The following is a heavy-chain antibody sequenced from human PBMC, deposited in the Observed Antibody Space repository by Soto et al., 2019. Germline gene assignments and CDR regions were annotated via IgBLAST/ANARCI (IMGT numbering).Heavy chain of an antibody. V-gene: IGHV6-1*01. Sequence: PSQTLSLTCAISGDSVSSNSAAWNWIRQSPSRGLEWLGRTYYRSKWYNDYAVSVKSRITINPDTSKNQFSLQLNSVTPEDTAVYYCAREGAVCNWNYYYMDVWGKGTTVTVSS. D-gene: IGHD1-20*01. J-gene: IGHJ6*03. CDR2: TYYRSKWYN. CDR1: GDSVSSNSAA. CDR3: AREGAVCNWNYYYMDV.